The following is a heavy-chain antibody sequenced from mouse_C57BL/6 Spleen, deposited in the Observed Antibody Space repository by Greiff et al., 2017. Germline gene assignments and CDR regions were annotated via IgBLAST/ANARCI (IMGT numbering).Heavy chain of an antibody. V-gene: IGHV1-26*01. J-gene: IGHJ2*01. CDR2: INPNNGGT. Sequence: VQLQQSGPELVKPGASVKISCKASGYTFTDYYMNWVKQSHGKSLEWIGDINPNNGGTSYNQKFKGKAPLTVDKSSSTAYMELRSLTSEDTAVYYCVIITTVVAKDYWSQGTTLTVSS. D-gene: IGHD1-1*01. CDR1: GYTFTDYY. CDR3: VIITTVVAKDY.